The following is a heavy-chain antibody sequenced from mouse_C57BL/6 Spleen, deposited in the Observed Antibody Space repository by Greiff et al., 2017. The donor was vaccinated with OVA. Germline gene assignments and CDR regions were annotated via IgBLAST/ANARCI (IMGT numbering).Heavy chain of an antibody. V-gene: IGHV1-53*01. J-gene: IGHJ1*03. CDR2: INPSNGGT. Sequence: QVQLQQPGPELVKPGASVKLSCKASGYTFTSYWMHWVKQRPGQGLEWIGNINPSNGGTNYNEKFKSKATLTVDKSSSTAYMQLSSLTSEDSAVYYCARRGVTTVVDHWYFDVWGTGTTVTVSS. CDR1: GYTFTSYW. D-gene: IGHD1-1*01. CDR3: ARRGVTTVVDHWYFDV.